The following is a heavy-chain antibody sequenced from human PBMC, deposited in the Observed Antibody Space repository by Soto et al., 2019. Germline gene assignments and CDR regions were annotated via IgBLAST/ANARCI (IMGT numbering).Heavy chain of an antibody. J-gene: IGHJ6*02. D-gene: IGHD3-10*01. CDR2: ISSSSSYI. CDR3: ARDHTPRGLLWFGELSYPHYYYGMDV. V-gene: IGHV3-21*01. Sequence: GGSLRLSCAASGFTFSSYSMNWVRQAPGKGLEWVSSISSSSSYIYYADSVKSRFTISRDNAKNPLYLQMNSLRAEDTAVYYCARDHTPRGLLWFGELSYPHYYYGMDVWGPGTTVTVSS. CDR1: GFTFSSYS.